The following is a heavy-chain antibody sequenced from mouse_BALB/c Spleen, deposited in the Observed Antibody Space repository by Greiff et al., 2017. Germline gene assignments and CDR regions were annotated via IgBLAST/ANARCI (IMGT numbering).Heavy chain of an antibody. Sequence: QVQLQQPGAELVRPGASVKMSCKASGYTFTSYWMHWVKQRPGQGLEWIGMIDPSNSETRLNQKFKDKATLNVDKSSNTAYMQLSSLTSEDSAVYYCARAPLYYPWAMDYWGQGTSVTVSS. V-gene: IGHV1S127*01. J-gene: IGHJ4*01. D-gene: IGHD2-1*01. CDR2: IDPSNSET. CDR3: ARAPLYYPWAMDY. CDR1: GYTFTSYW.